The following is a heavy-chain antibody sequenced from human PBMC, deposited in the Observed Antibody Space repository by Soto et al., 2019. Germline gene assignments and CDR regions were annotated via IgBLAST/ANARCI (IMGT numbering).Heavy chain of an antibody. V-gene: IGHV3-9*01. CDR2: ISWNSGSI. CDR3: AKDSPAWIEGTVPLLTD. Sequence: EVQLVESGGGLAQPGRSLRLSCAASGFSLDDYAMHWVRQAPGKGLEWVSGISWNSGSIGYAGSVKGRFTISRDNAKTALCVQLNRLRAEATAFYYSAKDSPAWIEGTVPLLTDWGQGTLVTVSS. D-gene: IGHD5-12*01. CDR1: GFSLDDYA. J-gene: IGHJ4*02.